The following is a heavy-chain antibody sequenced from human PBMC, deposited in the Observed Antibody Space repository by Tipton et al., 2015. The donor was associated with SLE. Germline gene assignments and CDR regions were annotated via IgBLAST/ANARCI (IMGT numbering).Heavy chain of an antibody. Sequence: TLSLTCTVSGGSISSYYWSWIRQPPGKGLEWIGYIYYSGSTNYNPSLKSRVTISVDTSKNQFSLKLSSVTAAGTAVYYCARDKDLAAFDIWGQGTMVTVSS. CDR3: ARDKDLAAFDI. D-gene: IGHD6-25*01. J-gene: IGHJ3*02. V-gene: IGHV4-59*01. CDR2: IYYSGST. CDR1: GGSISSYY.